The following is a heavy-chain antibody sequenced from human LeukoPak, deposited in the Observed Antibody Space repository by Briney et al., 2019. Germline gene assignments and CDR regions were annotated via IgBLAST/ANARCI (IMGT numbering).Heavy chain of an antibody. CDR2: IYSSGST. CDR3: ARHGQYGSGSYYAYYFDY. D-gene: IGHD3-10*01. J-gene: IGHJ4*02. Sequence: SETLSLTCYVSGDSISSSTYYWGWIRQPPGKGLEWIGSIYSSGSTYYNPSLKSRVTISVDTSKNQFSLKLSSVTAADTAVYYCARHGQYGSGSYYAYYFDYWGQGTLVTVSS. CDR1: GDSISSSTYY. V-gene: IGHV4-39*01.